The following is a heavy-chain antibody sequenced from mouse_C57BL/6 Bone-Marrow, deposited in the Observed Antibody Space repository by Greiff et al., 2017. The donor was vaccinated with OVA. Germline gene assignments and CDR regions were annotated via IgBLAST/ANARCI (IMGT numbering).Heavy chain of an antibody. V-gene: IGHV1-54*01. Sequence: VQLQQSGAELVRPGTSVKVSCKASGYAFTNYLIEWVKQRPGQGLEWIGVINPGSGGTNYNEKFKGKATLTADKSSSTAYMQLSSLTSEDSAVYFCAKRGFDYYGSYWYFDVWGTGTTVTVSS. CDR1: GYAFTNYL. CDR3: AKRGFDYYGSYWYFDV. D-gene: IGHD1-1*01. J-gene: IGHJ1*03. CDR2: INPGSGGT.